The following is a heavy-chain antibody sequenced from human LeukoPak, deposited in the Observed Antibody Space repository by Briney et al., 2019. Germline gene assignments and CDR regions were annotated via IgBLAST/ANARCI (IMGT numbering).Heavy chain of an antibody. CDR3: AKARARVVTATFDY. Sequence: GRSLRLSCAASGFTFDDYAMHWVRQAPGKGLEWVSGISWNSGSIGYADSVKGRFTISGDNAKNSLYLQMNSLRAEDTALYYCAKARARVVTATFDYWGQGTLVTVSS. J-gene: IGHJ4*02. V-gene: IGHV3-9*01. CDR1: GFTFDDYA. D-gene: IGHD2-21*02. CDR2: ISWNSGSI.